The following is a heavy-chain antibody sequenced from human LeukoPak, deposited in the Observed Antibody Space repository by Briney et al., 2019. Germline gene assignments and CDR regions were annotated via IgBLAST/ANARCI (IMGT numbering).Heavy chain of an antibody. CDR2: ISAYNDNT. V-gene: IGHV1-18*03. CDR3: AREGYCSGGTCYSTMNWFDP. Sequence: GASVKVSCKASGYSFTRYGITWVRQAPGQGLEWMGWISAYNDNTNYAQKLQGRVTLTTDTSTSTAYMELRSLRSDDMAVYYCAREGYCSGGTCYSTMNWFDPWGQGTLVTVSS. D-gene: IGHD2-15*01. CDR1: GYSFTRYG. J-gene: IGHJ5*02.